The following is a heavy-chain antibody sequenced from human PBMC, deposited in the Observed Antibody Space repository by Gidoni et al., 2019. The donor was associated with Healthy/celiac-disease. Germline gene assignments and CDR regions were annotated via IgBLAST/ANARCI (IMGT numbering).Heavy chain of an antibody. V-gene: IGHV4-34*01. Sequence: QVQLQQWGAGLLKPSETLSLTCAVYGGSFSGYYWTWIRQPPGKGLEWIGEINHSGSTNYNPSLKSRVTISVDTSKNQFSLKLSSVTAADTAVYYCARGLGATVTKVNWYFDLWGRGTLVTVSS. CDR2: INHSGST. CDR1: GGSFSGYY. D-gene: IGHD4-17*01. CDR3: ARGLGATVTKVNWYFDL. J-gene: IGHJ2*01.